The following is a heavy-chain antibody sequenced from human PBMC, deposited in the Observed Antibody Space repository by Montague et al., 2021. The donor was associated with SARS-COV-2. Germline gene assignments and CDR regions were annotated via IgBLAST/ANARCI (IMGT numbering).Heavy chain of an antibody. V-gene: IGHV4-59*01. J-gene: IGHJ3*02. CDR3: ARGKGCSRDAFDI. CDR2: IYYSGNP. CDR1: GGSISTYY. Sequence: SETLSLTCTVSGGSISTYYWSWIRQPPGKGLEWIGYIYYSGNPNYNPSLRSRLSMSVDTSKNQFSLELSSVTAADTAVFFCARGKGCSRDAFDIWGQGITVTVSS. D-gene: IGHD2-15*01.